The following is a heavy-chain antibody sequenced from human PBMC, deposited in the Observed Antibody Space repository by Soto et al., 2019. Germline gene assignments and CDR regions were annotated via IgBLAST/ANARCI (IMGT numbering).Heavy chain of an antibody. V-gene: IGHV5-51*01. CDR2: IYPGDSDT. J-gene: IGHJ6*02. D-gene: IGHD5-12*01. CDR1: GYSFTSYW. Sequence: PGESLKISCKGSGYSFTSYWIGWVRQMPGKGLEWMGIIYPGDSDTRYSPSFQGQVTISADKSISTAYLQWSSLKASDTAMYYCARHKPLPLATKKYYYSGMDVWRQGTTVPVPS. CDR3: ARHKPLPLATKKYYYSGMDV.